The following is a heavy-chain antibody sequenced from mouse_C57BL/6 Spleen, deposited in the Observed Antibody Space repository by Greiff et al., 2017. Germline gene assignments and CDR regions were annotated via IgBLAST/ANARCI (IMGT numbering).Heavy chain of an antibody. CDR1: GYAFSSSW. D-gene: IGHD2-3*01. Sequence: QVQLQQSGPELVKPGASVKISCKASGYAFSSSWMNWVKQRPGTGLEWIGRIYPGDGDTNYNGKFKGKATLTADKSSSTAYMQLSSLTSEDSAVYFCASSRALYDGYLAYWGQGTLVTVSA. CDR2: IYPGDGDT. V-gene: IGHV1-82*01. CDR3: ASSRALYDGYLAY. J-gene: IGHJ3*01.